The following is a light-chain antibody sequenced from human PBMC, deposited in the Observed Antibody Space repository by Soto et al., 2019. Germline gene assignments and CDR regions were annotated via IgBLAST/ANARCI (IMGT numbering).Light chain of an antibody. V-gene: IGLV1-47*02. J-gene: IGLJ1*01. CDR2: STD. Sequence: QSVLTQPPSASGTPGQRVIISCSGTSANIGNNFVCWYQHLPGMAPKLLIYSTDPRPSGVPDRFSGSKSGTSASLAISGLRSEDEADYYCVAWDDSLSGLVFGTGTKVT. CDR1: SANIGNNF. CDR3: VAWDDSLSGLV.